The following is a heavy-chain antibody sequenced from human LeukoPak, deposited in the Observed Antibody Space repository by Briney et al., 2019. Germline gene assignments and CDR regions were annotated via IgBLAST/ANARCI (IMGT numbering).Heavy chain of an antibody. CDR2: ISAYNGNT. V-gene: IGHV1-18*01. J-gene: IGHJ4*02. CDR3: AGVRDYGGIGEDY. CDR1: GYTFTNYG. D-gene: IGHD3-16*01. Sequence: ASVKVSCKASGYTFTNYGISWVRQAPGQGLECMGWISAYNGNTNYAQRLQGRVTMTTDTSTSTAYMELRSLRSDDTAVYYCAGVRDYGGIGEDYWSQRSLVTV.